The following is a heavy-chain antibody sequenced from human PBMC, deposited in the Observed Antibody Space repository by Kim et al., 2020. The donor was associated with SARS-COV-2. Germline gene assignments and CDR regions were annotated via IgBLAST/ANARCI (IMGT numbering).Heavy chain of an antibody. CDR2: T. J-gene: IGHJ4*02. D-gene: IGHD2-21*02. V-gene: IGHV4-39*01. Sequence: TYYTPSLKRLVTISVDTSKNQFSLKLNSVTAADTAVYYCARQGVTYYFDYWGQGSLVTVSS. CDR3: ARQGVTYYFDY.